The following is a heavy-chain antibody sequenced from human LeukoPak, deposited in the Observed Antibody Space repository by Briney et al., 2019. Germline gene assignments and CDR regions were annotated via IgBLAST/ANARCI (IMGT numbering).Heavy chain of an antibody. V-gene: IGHV3-15*07. J-gene: IGHJ4*02. Sequence: GGSLRLSCATSGFIFTNAWMKWVRQAPGKGLEWVGRIKSKTDGGTIDYAAPVKGRFTISRNDSKITLYLQMDNLKTEDTAIYYCSTPSFWGQGTLVTVSS. CDR1: GFIFTNAW. CDR3: STPSF. CDR2: IKSKTDGGTI.